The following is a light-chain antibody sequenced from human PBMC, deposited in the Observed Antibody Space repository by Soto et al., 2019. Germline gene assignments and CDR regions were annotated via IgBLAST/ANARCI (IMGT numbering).Light chain of an antibody. CDR3: QQYGSSPPWT. J-gene: IGKJ1*01. Sequence: ETVLTQSPGTLSLSPGERATLSCRASQSVSSSYLAWYQQKPGQAPRLLIYGASSRATGIPDRFSGSGSGTDFTLTISRLEPEDFAVYYCQQYGSSPPWTFGQGTKVDIK. V-gene: IGKV3-20*01. CDR1: QSVSSSY. CDR2: GAS.